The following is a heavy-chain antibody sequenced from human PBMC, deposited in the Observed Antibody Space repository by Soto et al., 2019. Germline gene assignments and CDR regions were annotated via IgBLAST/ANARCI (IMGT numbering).Heavy chain of an antibody. CDR1: GYTFTSYY. D-gene: IGHD3-3*01. CDR2: INPSGGST. V-gene: IGHV1-46*01. J-gene: IGHJ5*02. Sequence: QVQLVQSGAEVKKPGASVKVSCKASGYTFTSYYRHWVRQAPGQGLEWMGIINPSGGSTSYAQKFQGRVTMTRDTSTSTVYMELSSLRSEDTAVYYCARGRNYDFCSGYNWFDPWGQGTLVTVSS. CDR3: ARGRNYDFCSGYNWFDP.